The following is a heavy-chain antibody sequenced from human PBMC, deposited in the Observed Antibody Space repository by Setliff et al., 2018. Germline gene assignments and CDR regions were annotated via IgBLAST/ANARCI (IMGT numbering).Heavy chain of an antibody. CDR3: ARVGSQGGYYFDS. V-gene: IGHV5-51*01. CDR2: IYPGDSDT. D-gene: IGHD3-10*01. J-gene: IGHJ4*02. CDR1: GYRFTSYW. Sequence: GESLKISCKGSGYRFTSYWIGWVRQMPGKGLEWMGLIYPGDSDTRYSPSFRGQVTISADKSISSAYLQWRSLKASDTAMYYCARVGSQGGYYFDSWGQGTLVTASS.